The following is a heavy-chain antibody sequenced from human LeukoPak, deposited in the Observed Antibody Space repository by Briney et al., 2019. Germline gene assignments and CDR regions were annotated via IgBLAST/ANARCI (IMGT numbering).Heavy chain of an antibody. CDR1: GGSISNYY. J-gene: IGHJ3*02. Sequence: PSETLSLTCTVSGGSISNYYWSWIRQPPGKGLEWIGYIYNSGSTNYSPSLKSRVTISVDTSMNQFSPKLSSVTAADTAVYYCATSSTSDFDAFDMWGQGTMVTVSS. D-gene: IGHD2-2*01. CDR2: IYNSGST. V-gene: IGHV4-59*08. CDR3: ATSSTSDFDAFDM.